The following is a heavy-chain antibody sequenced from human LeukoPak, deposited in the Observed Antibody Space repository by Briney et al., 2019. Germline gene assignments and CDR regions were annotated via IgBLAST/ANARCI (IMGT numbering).Heavy chain of an antibody. J-gene: IGHJ4*02. D-gene: IGHD1-26*01. V-gene: IGHV4-59*08. CDR2: IYYSGST. CDR1: GGSFSGYY. CDR3: ASSGGGSSDY. Sequence: SETLSLTCAVYGGSFSGYYWSWIRQPPGKGLEWIGYIYYSGSTNYNPSLKSRVTISVDTSKNQFSLKLSSVTAADAAVYYCASSGGGSSDYWGQGTLVTVSS.